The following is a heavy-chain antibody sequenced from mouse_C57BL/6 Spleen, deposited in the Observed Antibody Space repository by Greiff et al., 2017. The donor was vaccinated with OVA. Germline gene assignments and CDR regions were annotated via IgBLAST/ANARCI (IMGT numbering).Heavy chain of an antibody. V-gene: IGHV1-64*01. CDR1: GYTFTSYW. D-gene: IGHD1-1*01. J-gene: IGHJ1*03. Sequence: VQLQQPGAELVKPGASVKLSCKASGYTFTSYWMHWVKQRPGQGLEWIGMIHPNSGSTNYNEKFKSKATLTVDKSSSTAYMQLSSLTSEDSAVYYCARRGTTLVAHWYFDVWGTGTTVTVSS. CDR3: ARRGTTLVAHWYFDV. CDR2: IHPNSGST.